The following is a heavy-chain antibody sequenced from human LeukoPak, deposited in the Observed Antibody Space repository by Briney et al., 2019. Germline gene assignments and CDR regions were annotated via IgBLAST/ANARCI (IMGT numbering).Heavy chain of an antibody. D-gene: IGHD1-1*01. CDR1: GFIFSSYE. V-gene: IGHV3-48*03. J-gene: IGHJ3*02. CDR3: ARGNNHDAFDI. CDR2: ISSSGSTI. Sequence: GGSLRLSCAASGFIFSSYEMNWVRQAPGKGLEGVSYISSSGSTIYYADSVKGRFTISRDNAKNSLYLQMNSLRAEDTTVYYCARGNNHDAFDIWGQGTMVTVSS.